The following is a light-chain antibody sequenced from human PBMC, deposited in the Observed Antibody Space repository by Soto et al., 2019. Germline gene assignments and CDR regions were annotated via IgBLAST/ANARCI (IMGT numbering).Light chain of an antibody. V-gene: IGLV2-14*01. CDR3: SSYTTSHIKYV. J-gene: IGLJ1*01. CDR1: SNDVGHYNY. CDR2: EVS. Sequence: QCLLTPPSSVSGSPGNSTTIPCTGTSNDVGHYNYVSWYQQHPGKVPRLMIYEVSNRPSGVSNRFSGSKSGSTAFMTISGLQAEDEADYYCSSYTTSHIKYVYGTGTKVTVL.